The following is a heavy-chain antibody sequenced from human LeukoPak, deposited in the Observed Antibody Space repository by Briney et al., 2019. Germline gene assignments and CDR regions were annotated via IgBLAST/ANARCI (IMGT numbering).Heavy chain of an antibody. Sequence: PGGSLRLSCAASGFTFSSYAMHWVRQAPGKGLEYVSAISSNGGSTYYANSAKGRFTISRDNSKNTLYLQMGSLRAEDMAVYYCVRGEYSSSTLLWYWGQGTLVTVSS. J-gene: IGHJ4*02. V-gene: IGHV3-64*01. CDR1: GFTFSSYA. D-gene: IGHD6-6*01. CDR2: ISSNGGST. CDR3: VRGEYSSSTLLWY.